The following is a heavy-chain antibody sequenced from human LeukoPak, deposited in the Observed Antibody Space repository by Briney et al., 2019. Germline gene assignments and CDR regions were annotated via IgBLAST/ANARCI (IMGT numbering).Heavy chain of an antibody. J-gene: IGHJ4*02. CDR3: AVGPHEFDF. CDR1: GYKFTAYY. Sequence: ASVKVSCKASGYKFTAYYMQWVRLAPGQRLEWMAWFNPDSGRTTYAQKFQGRVTLTRETSITTAYLELSGLTSDDTAVYFCAVGPHEFDFWGQGTLVTVSS. V-gene: IGHV1-2*02. CDR2: FNPDSGRT.